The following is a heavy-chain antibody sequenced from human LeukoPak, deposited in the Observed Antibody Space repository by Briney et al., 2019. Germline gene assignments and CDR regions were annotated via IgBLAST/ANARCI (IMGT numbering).Heavy chain of an antibody. CDR1: GFSFSTYG. D-gene: IGHD3-22*01. V-gene: IGHV3-30*02. Sequence: GGSVRLSCAASGFSFSTYGIHWVRQAPGKGLEWVAFIRYDGNNKQYVDSVKGRFTISRDNSKNVVLLQMNSLRPEDTAMYYCAKESRDYDSSAYYATWGQGTLVTVSS. CDR3: AKESRDYDSSAYYAT. CDR2: IRYDGNNK. J-gene: IGHJ5*02.